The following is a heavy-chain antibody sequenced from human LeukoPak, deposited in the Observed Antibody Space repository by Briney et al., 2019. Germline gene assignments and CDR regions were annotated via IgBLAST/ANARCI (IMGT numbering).Heavy chain of an antibody. D-gene: IGHD5-18*01. J-gene: IGHJ3*02. CDR1: GYTFTSYY. V-gene: IGHV1-46*01. Sequence: ASVKVSCKASGYTFTSYYMHWVRQAPGQGLEWMGIINPSGGSTSYAQKFQGRVTMTRDTSTSTVYMELSSLRSEDTAVYYCARFFSGTTDSYSYGPNDAFDIWGQGTMVTVSS. CDR2: INPSGGST. CDR3: ARFFSGTTDSYSYGPNDAFDI.